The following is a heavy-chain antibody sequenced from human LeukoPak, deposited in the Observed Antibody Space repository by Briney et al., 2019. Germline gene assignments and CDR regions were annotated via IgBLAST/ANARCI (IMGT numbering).Heavy chain of an antibody. D-gene: IGHD5-18*01. J-gene: IGHJ4*02. CDR3: ARGRARRGYSYGTPFDY. V-gene: IGHV4-39*07. CDR1: GGSISSSSYY. CDR2: INHSGST. Sequence: KPSETLSLTCTVSGGSISSSSYYWSWIRQPPGKGLEWIGEINHSGSTNYNPSLKSRVTISVDTSKNQFSLKLSSATAADTAVYYCARGRARRGYSYGTPFDYWGQGTLVTVSS.